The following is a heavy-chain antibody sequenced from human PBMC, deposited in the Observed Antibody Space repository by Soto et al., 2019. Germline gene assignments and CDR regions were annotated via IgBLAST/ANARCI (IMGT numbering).Heavy chain of an antibody. V-gene: IGHV1-18*01. CDR1: GYTFTSYG. D-gene: IGHD3-9*01. CDR2: ISAYNGNT. J-gene: IGHJ6*02. CDR3: ARILYDILTGYGMDV. Sequence: ASVKVSCKASGYTFTSYGISWVRQAPGQGLEWMGWISAYNGNTNYAQKLQGRVTMTTDTSTSTAYMGLRSLRSDDTAVYYCARILYDILTGYGMDVWGQGTTVTVS.